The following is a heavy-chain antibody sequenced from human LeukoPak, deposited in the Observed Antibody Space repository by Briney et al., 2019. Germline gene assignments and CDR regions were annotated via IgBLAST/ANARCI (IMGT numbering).Heavy chain of an antibody. J-gene: IGHJ4*02. CDR2: SCYSGST. Sequence: PAETLSLTCTVSGGSISSSSYYWGWIRQPPGQGLEWIGSSCYSGSTYYNPSLKSRVTISVDTSKNQFSLKLSSVTAADTAVYYCARHENYDGHSGDFDYWGQGTMVTVSS. CDR3: ARHENYDGHSGDFDY. D-gene: IGHD4-23*01. CDR1: GGSISSSSYY. V-gene: IGHV4-39*01.